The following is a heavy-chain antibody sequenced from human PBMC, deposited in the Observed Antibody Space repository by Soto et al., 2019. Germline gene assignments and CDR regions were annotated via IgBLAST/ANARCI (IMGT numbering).Heavy chain of an antibody. CDR1: GFTFDSFA. CDR2: LSGVGDAT. CDR3: AKATNSCTYNFAY. V-gene: IGHV3-23*01. Sequence: EVQLLESGGDLVQPGGSLRLSCAASGFTFDSFAMTWVRQAPGKGLEWVSALSGVGDATNSADSVKGRFTISRDNSKNTLYLQINSLTPEDTALYYCAKATNSCTYNFAYWGQGTPVTVSS. D-gene: IGHD1-1*01. J-gene: IGHJ4*02.